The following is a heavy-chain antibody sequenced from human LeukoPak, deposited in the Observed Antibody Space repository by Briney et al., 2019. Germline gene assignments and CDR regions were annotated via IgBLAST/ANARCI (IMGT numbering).Heavy chain of an antibody. CDR3: ARERGYSGYDSDSSGWYDDY. V-gene: IGHV4-4*07. Sequence: KPSGTLSLTFTVSGGSISSYYWGWIRQPAREGLEWIWRIYTSGSTNYNPSLKSRVTMSVDTSKNQFSLKLSSVTAADTAVYYCARERGYSGYDSDSSGWYDDYWGQGTLVTVSS. J-gene: IGHJ4*02. CDR2: IYTSGST. CDR1: GGSISSYY. D-gene: IGHD5-12*01.